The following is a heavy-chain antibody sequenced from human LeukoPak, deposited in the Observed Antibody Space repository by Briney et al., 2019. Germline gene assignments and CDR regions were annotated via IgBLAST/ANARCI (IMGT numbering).Heavy chain of an antibody. Sequence: GESLRISCKGSGYSFTSYWISWVRQMPGKGLEWMGRIEPSDSYTIYSPSFQGHVTISADKSISTAYLQWSSLKASDTAMYYCARRGEAMDPFDYWGQGTLVTVSS. D-gene: IGHD5-18*01. CDR1: GYSFTSYW. CDR2: IEPSDSYT. J-gene: IGHJ4*02. V-gene: IGHV5-10-1*01. CDR3: ARRGEAMDPFDY.